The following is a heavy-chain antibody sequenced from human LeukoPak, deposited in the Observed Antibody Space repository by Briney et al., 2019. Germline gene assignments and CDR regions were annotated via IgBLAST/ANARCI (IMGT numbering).Heavy chain of an antibody. CDR2: IYYTGRT. D-gene: IGHD3-9*01. CDR1: GGSVSSTEFY. CDR3: ARLSKGRYFDYIFDY. V-gene: IGHV4-39*01. J-gene: IGHJ4*02. Sequence: AAETLSLTCTVSGGSVSSTEFYWGWIRQPPGKGLQWIGNIYYTGRTYYNPSLNSRVTMSVDTSQNQFSLKMTSVTAADTAVYYCARLSKGRYFDYIFDYWGQGTLST.